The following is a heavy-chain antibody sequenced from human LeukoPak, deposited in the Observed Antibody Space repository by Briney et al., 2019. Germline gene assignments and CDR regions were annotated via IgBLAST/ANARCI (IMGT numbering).Heavy chain of an antibody. CDR3: AKRGAVAGTLSYYAMDV. CDR1: GFTVDSNY. V-gene: IGHV3-53*01. D-gene: IGHD6-19*01. Sequence: GGSLRLSCAASGFTVDSNYLSWVRQAPGKGLEWVSTIYTGGNTYYAASVKGRFTISRDFSKNTVFLHMNSLRAEDTAVYYCAKRGAVAGTLSYYAMDVWGQGTTVTVS. CDR2: IYTGGNT. J-gene: IGHJ6*02.